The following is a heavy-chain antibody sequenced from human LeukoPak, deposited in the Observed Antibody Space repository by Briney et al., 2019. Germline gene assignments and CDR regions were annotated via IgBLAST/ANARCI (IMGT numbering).Heavy chain of an antibody. CDR2: IYYSGST. CDR3: ASDYGGNSPSYYYGMDV. V-gene: IGHV4-61*01. Sequence: PSETLSLTCTVSGGSVSSGSYYWSWIRQPPGKGLEWIGYIYYSGSTNYNPSLKSRVTISVDTSKNQFSLKLSSVTAADTAVYCCASDYGGNSPSYYYGMDVWGQGTTVTVSS. J-gene: IGHJ6*02. D-gene: IGHD4-23*01. CDR1: GGSVSSGSYY.